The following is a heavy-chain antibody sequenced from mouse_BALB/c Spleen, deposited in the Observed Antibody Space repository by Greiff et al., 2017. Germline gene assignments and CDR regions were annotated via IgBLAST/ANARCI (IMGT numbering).Heavy chain of an antibody. V-gene: IGHV1-7*01. CDR3: ARESERQLVLSYFDY. J-gene: IGHJ2*01. D-gene: IGHD3-2*01. CDR1: GYNFTSYW. CDR2: INPSTGYT. Sequence: VKLVESGAELAKPGASVKMSCKASGYNFTSYWMHWVKQRPGQGLEWIGYINPSTGYTEYNQKFKDKATLTADKSSSTAYMQLSSLTSEDSAVYYCARESERQLVLSYFDYWGQGTTLTVSS.